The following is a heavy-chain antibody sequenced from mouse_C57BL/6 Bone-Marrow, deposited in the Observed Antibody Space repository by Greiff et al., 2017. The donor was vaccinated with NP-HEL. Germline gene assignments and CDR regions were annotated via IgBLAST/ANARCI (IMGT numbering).Heavy chain of an antibody. CDR2: IWSGGST. Sequence: QVQLQQPGPGLVQPSQSLSITCTVSGFSLTSYGVHWVRQSPGKGLEWLGVIWSGGSTDYNAAFISRLSISKDNSKSQVFFKMNSLQADDTAIYYCARLLQRSWFAYWGQGTLVTVSA. D-gene: IGHD1-1*01. J-gene: IGHJ3*01. CDR3: ARLLQRSWFAY. V-gene: IGHV2-2*01. CDR1: GFSLTSYG.